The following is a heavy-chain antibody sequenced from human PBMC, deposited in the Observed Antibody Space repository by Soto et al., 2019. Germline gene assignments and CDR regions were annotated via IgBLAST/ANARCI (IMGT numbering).Heavy chain of an antibody. D-gene: IGHD5-18*01. CDR1: GFAFSSSW. CDR2: ISSDGTRT. CDR3: VSPHTGATHNGLTS. V-gene: IGHV3-74*01. Sequence: EVQLVESGGGLVQPGGSLRLSCAASGFAFSSSWMHWVRQAPGKGLVWVSRISSDGTRTNYADSVKGRFTISRDNAKNTLYLQMNSLGGEDTAVYHCVSPHTGATHNGLTSWGQGTLVTVSP. J-gene: IGHJ4*02.